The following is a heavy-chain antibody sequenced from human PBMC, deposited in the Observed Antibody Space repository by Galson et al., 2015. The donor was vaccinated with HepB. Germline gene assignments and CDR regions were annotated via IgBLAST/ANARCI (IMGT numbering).Heavy chain of an antibody. CDR3: ARGGSGPCC. CDR2: ISVNGAGR. CDR1: GFTFSNYA. D-gene: IGHD3-10*01. J-gene: IGHJ4*02. Sequence: SLRLSCAASGFTFSNYALNWVRRAPGRGLEWVSGISVNGAGRYYADSVKGRFTISRDNAKNSLYLQVNSLRAEDTAVYYCARGGSGPCCWGQGTLVTVSS. V-gene: IGHV3-21*01.